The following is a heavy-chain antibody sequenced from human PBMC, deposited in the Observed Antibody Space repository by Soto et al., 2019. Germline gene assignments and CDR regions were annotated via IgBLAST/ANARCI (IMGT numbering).Heavy chain of an antibody. V-gene: IGHV5-10-1*01. D-gene: IGHD3-16*01. CDR3: ARHYGGILDYYYGMDV. CDR1: RYSFTSYG. Sequence: GDSMTTSCKASRYSFTSYGIIWARQMPGKGLEWMGRIDPSDSYTNYSPSFQGHVTISADKSISTAYLQWSSLKASDTSMYYCARHYGGILDYYYGMDVWGQGTTVTVSS. J-gene: IGHJ6*02. CDR2: IDPSDSYT.